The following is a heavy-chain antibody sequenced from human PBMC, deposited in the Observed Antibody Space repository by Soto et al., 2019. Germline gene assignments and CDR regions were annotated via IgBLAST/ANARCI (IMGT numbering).Heavy chain of an antibody. D-gene: IGHD3-3*01. Sequence: EVQLLESGGGLVQPGGSLRLSCAASGFTFSSYALRWVRQAPGTGLEWVSAISGSGGSTYYADSVKGRFTISRDNSKNTLYLQMNSLRAEDTAVYYCAKDGVLRCVEWLLGAFDIWGQGTMVTVSS. CDR3: AKDGVLRCVEWLLGAFDI. J-gene: IGHJ3*02. V-gene: IGHV3-23*01. CDR1: GFTFSSYA. CDR2: ISGSGGST.